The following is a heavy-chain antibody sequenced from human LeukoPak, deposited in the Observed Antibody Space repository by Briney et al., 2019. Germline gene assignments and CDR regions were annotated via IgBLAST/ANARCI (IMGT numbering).Heavy chain of an antibody. D-gene: IGHD3-10*01. J-gene: IGHJ4*02. CDR2: IGGSSSFI. V-gene: IGHV3-21*06. CDR3: LRDDSGSYFGY. CDR1: GFSLSSYN. Sequence: GGSLRLSCAASGFSLSSYNMNWVRQAPGKALEWVSSIGGSSSFIYYADSVRGRFTISRDNAKNSLYLQMNSLRAEDTAVYYCLRDDSGSYFGYWGQGTLVIDSS.